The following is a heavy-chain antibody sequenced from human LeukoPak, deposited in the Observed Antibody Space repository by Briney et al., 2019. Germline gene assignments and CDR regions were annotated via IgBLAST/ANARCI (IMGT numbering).Heavy chain of an antibody. CDR2: IYYSGST. Sequence: KPSETLSLTCTVSGGSISNSNYFWGWVRQPPGKGLEWIGSIYYSGSTYYNPSLKSRVTISVDTSKNQFSLKLSSVTAADTAVYYCARALGVVTGYYFDYWGQGTLVTVSS. D-gene: IGHD4-23*01. J-gene: IGHJ4*02. CDR1: GGSISNSNYF. V-gene: IGHV4-39*07. CDR3: ARALGVVTGYYFDY.